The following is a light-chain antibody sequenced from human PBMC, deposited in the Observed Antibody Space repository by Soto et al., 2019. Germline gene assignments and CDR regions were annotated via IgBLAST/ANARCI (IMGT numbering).Light chain of an antibody. J-gene: IGLJ1*01. CDR3: SSYTSSSTLYV. CDR1: SSDVGNY. Sequence: QSVLTQPASVSGSPGQSITISCTGTSSDVGNYVSWYQQHPGKAPKLIIYEVSNRPSGVSNRFSGSKSGDTASLTISGLHAEDEADYYCSSYTSSSTLYVFGTGTKVTVL. V-gene: IGLV2-14*01. CDR2: EVS.